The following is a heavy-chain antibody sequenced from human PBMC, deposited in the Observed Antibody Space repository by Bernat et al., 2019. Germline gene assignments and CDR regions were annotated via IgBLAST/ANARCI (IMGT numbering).Heavy chain of an antibody. D-gene: IGHD4-17*01. V-gene: IGHV3-30-3*01. Sequence: QVQLVESGGGVVQPGRSLRLSCAASGFTFSSYAIHWVRQAPGKGLEWVAIISHDGTKKYYADSVKGRFTISRDNSKNTLYLQMNSLRAEDTAVYYCAREVTVTIKLDYYYYMDVWGKGTTVTVSS. CDR1: GFTFSSYA. CDR2: ISHDGTKK. J-gene: IGHJ6*03. CDR3: AREVTVTIKLDYYYYMDV.